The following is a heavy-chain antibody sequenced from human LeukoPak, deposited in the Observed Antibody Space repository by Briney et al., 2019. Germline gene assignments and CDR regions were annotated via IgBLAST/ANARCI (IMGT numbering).Heavy chain of an antibody. D-gene: IGHD6-19*01. J-gene: IGHJ4*02. CDR2: ISGSGGST. CDR3: AKGPRGAVAGNLDY. Sequence: QPGGSLRLSCAASGFTFSSYAMSWVRQAPGKGLEWVSAISGSGGSTYYADSVKGRFTISRDNSKNTLYLQMNSLRAEDTAVYYCAKGPRGAVAGNLDYWGQGTPVTVSS. CDR1: GFTFSSYA. V-gene: IGHV3-23*01.